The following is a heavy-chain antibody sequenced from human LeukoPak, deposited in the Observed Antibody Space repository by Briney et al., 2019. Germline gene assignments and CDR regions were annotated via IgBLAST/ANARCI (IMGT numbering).Heavy chain of an antibody. CDR3: AKYSGPPHPSGWYDYYYYGMDV. Sequence: HPGGSLRLSCAASGLTFSSHWMHWVRQAPGKGLVWVSRITNDGSSTTYADSVKGRFTISRDNSKNTLYLQMNSLRAEDTAVYYCAKYSGPPHPSGWYDYYYYGMDVWGQGTTVTVSS. CDR2: ITNDGSST. CDR1: GLTFSSHW. D-gene: IGHD6-19*01. V-gene: IGHV3-74*01. J-gene: IGHJ6*02.